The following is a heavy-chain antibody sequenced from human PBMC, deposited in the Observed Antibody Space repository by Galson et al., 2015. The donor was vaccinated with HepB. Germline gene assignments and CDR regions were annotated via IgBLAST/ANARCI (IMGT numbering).Heavy chain of an antibody. Sequence: SLRLSCAASGFTFSSYWMHWVRQAPGKGLVWVSRINSDGSSTSYADSVKGRFTISRDNAKNTLYLQMNSLRAEDTAVYYCARSTLGYSSSYYFDYWGQGTLVTVSS. J-gene: IGHJ4*02. CDR3: ARSTLGYSSSYYFDY. CDR1: GFTFSSYW. V-gene: IGHV3-74*01. CDR2: INSDGSST. D-gene: IGHD6-19*01.